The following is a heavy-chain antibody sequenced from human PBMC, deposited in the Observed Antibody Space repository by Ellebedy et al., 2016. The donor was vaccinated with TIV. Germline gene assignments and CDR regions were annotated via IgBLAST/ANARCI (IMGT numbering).Heavy chain of an antibody. V-gene: IGHV4-34*01. J-gene: IGHJ4*02. CDR1: GGSFSGYY. D-gene: IGHD6-13*01. CDR3: AEGRSGWYYFDY. CDR2: VNQSGRT. Sequence: SETLSLTCAVYGGSFSGYYWSWVRQPPGKGLEWIGEVNQSGRTNYHPSLKSRVTISVDTSKNHFSLRLSSVTAADTAVYYCAEGRSGWYYFDYWGQGTLVTVSS.